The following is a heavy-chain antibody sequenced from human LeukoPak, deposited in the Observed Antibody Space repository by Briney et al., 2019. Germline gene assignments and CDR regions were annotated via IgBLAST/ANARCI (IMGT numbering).Heavy chain of an antibody. J-gene: IGHJ6*03. CDR3: ASSRANLASGDSVVVPVAFYYYMDV. CDR2: IIPIFGTT. CDR1: GGALSTYG. D-gene: IGHD2-2*01. V-gene: IGHV1-69*13. Sequence: SSVKVSCKASGGALSTYGISWVRQAPGQGLEWMGGIIPIFGTTNYAKNFQGRVTITADESTSTAYVEVSGLRSDDTAVYYCASSRANLASGDSVVVPVAFYYYMDVWGKGTTVTVSS.